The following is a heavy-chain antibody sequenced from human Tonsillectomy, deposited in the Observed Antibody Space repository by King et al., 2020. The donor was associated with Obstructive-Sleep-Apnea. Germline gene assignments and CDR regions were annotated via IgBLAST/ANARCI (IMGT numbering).Heavy chain of an antibody. CDR2: VNPNSGGT. V-gene: IGHV1-2*02. J-gene: IGHJ4*02. CDR1: GYTFIGYY. Sequence: QLVQSGAEVKKPGASVKVSCKASGYTFIGYYMHWVRQAPGEGLEWMGWVNPNSGGTNYAQKFQGRVTMTRDTSISTAYMELSRLRSDDTAVYYCARGGDYCSGGSCYIFDYWGQGTLVTVSS. D-gene: IGHD2-15*01. CDR3: ARGGDYCSGGSCYIFDY.